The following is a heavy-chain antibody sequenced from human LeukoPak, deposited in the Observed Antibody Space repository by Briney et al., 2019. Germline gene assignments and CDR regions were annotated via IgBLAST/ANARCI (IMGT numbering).Heavy chain of an antibody. CDR2: INHSGST. D-gene: IGHD1-26*01. CDR1: GGSFSGYY. J-gene: IGHJ4*02. V-gene: IGHV4-34*01. Sequence: KPSETLSLTCAVYGGSFSGYYWSWIRQPPGKGLERIGEINHSGSTNYNPSLKSRVTISVDTSKNQFSLKLSSVTAADTAVYYCARQGLSGSYYFDYWGQGTLVTVSS. CDR3: ARQGLSGSYYFDY.